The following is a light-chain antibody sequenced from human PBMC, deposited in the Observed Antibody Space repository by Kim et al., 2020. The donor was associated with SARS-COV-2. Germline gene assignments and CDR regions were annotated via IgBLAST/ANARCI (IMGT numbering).Light chain of an antibody. V-gene: IGKV1-12*01. CDR3: QQGVSFPLT. Sequence: DIQMTQSPSSVSASVGGRVTITCRADQDIVNWVAWYQQKPGKGPRLLIYAASILQGGVPSRFSGSGSGTDFTLTISSLQPEDSATYFCQQGVSFPLTFGGGTKVDIK. J-gene: IGKJ4*01. CDR1: QDIVNW. CDR2: AAS.